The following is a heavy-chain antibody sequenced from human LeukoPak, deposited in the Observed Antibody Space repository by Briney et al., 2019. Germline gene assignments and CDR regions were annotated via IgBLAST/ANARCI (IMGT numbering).Heavy chain of an antibody. CDR1: GFTFSNYA. Sequence: GALRLSCAASGFTFSNYAMHWVRQAPGKGLEWVAVISYDENYKDYADSVKGRFTISRDNFKNTLFLQMNSLRVEDTAVYYCARDDGYYGMDVWGQGTMVTVSS. D-gene: IGHD5-24*01. V-gene: IGHV3-30*03. CDR2: ISYDENYK. J-gene: IGHJ6*02. CDR3: ARDDGYYGMDV.